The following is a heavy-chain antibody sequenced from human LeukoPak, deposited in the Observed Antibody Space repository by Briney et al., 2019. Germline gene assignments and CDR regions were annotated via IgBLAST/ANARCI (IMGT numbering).Heavy chain of an antibody. V-gene: IGHV1-58*01. CDR3: AADKNFGEVGY. D-gene: IGHD4-17*01. Sequence: ASVTVSCKASGFTFTSSAVQWVRQARGQRLEWIGWIVVGSGNTNYAQKFQERVTITRDMSTSTAYMELSSLRSEDTAVYYCAADKNFGEVGYWGQGTLVTVSS. CDR2: IVVGSGNT. J-gene: IGHJ4*02. CDR1: GFTFTSSA.